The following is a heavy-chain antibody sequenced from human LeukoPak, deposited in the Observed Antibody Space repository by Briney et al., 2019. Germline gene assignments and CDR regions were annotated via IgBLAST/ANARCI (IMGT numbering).Heavy chain of an antibody. V-gene: IGHV4-4*07. CDR2: IYTSGST. J-gene: IGHJ4*02. CDR3: ARDHYYDSSGPFDY. CDR1: GGSISSYY. Sequence: SETLSLTCTVSGGSISSYYWSWIRQPAGKGLEWIGRIYTSGSTNYNPSLKSRVTISVDTSKNQFSLKLSSVTAADTAVYYCARDHYYDSSGPFDYWGQGTLVTVSS. D-gene: IGHD3-22*01.